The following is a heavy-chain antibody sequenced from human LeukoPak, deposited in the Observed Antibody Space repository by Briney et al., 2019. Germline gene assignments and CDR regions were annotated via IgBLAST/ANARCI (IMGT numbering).Heavy chain of an antibody. CDR1: GGSFSGYY. Sequence: SETLSLTCAVYGGSFSGYYWSWIRQPPGKGLEWIGEINHSGSTNYNPSLKSRVTISVDTSKNQFSLKLSSVTAADTAVYYCARDDYYDSSGSRAGAFDIWGQGTMVTVSS. J-gene: IGHJ3*02. CDR3: ARDDYYDSSGSRAGAFDI. V-gene: IGHV4-34*01. D-gene: IGHD3-22*01. CDR2: INHSGST.